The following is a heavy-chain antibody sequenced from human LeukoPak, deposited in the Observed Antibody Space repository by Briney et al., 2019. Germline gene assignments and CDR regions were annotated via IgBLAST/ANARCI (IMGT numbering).Heavy chain of an antibody. CDR3: ASRESIAAAEFDY. V-gene: IGHV4-39*01. CDR1: GGSISSSSYY. Sequence: PSETLSLTCTVSGGSISSSSYYWGWIRQPPGKGLEWIGSIYYSGSTYYNPSLKSRVTMSVDTSKNQFSLKLSSVTAADTAVYYCASRESIAAAEFDYWGQGTLVTVSS. D-gene: IGHD6-13*01. CDR2: IYYSGST. J-gene: IGHJ4*02.